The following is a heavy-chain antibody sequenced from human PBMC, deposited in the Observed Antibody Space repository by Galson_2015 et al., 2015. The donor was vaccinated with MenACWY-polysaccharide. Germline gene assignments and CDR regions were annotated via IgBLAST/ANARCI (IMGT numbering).Heavy chain of an antibody. CDR1: GGSFSSFG. V-gene: IGHV1-69*06. D-gene: IGHD3-10*01. CDR3: ARVPFRELTMVRGPLDY. CDR2: IIPVFETS. Sequence: SVKVSCKASGGSFSSFGVGWVRQAPGQGLEWMGGIIPVFETSTYAQKFQGRVTISADKSTTTTFMEVTSLTSEDTAVYYCARVPFRELTMVRGPLDYWGQGTPVTVSS. J-gene: IGHJ4*02.